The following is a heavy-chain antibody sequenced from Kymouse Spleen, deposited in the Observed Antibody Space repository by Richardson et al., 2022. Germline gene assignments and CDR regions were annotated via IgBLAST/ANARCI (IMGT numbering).Heavy chain of an antibody. V-gene: IGHV4-39*01. CDR3: AGLGYCSSTSCYYYYGMDV. CDR1: GGSISSSSYY. CDR2: IYYSGST. Sequence: QLQLQESGPGLVKPSETLSLTCTVSGGSISSSSYYWGWIRQPPGKGLEWIGSIYYSGSTYYNPSLKSRVTISVDTSKNQFSLKLSSVTAADTAVYYCAGLGYCSSTSCYYYYGMDVWGQGTTVTVSS. J-gene: IGHJ6*02. D-gene: IGHD2-2*02.